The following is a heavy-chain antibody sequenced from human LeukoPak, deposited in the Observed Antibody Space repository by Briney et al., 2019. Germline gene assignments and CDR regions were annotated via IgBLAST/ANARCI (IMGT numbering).Heavy chain of an antibody. CDR1: GGSINSFF. Sequence: SETLSLTCTVSGGSINSFFWSWIRQPPGKGLEWIGYIYYNGNANYNPSLKSRVTMSVDTSKNQLSLKLTSVTAADTAVYYCARDSSTVTYWYSDLWGRGTLVTVSS. J-gene: IGHJ2*01. D-gene: IGHD4-17*01. CDR3: ARDSSTVTYWYSDL. V-gene: IGHV4-59*01. CDR2: IYYNGNA.